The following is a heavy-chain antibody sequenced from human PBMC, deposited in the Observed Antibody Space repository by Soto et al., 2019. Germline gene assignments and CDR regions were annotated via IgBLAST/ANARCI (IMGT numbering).Heavy chain of an antibody. J-gene: IGHJ5*02. CDR3: ALSHDSSGPNGFDP. CDR2: IIPIFGTA. Sequence: SVKVSCKAYGGTFSSYAISWVRPDPGQGLEWMVGIIPIFGTANYAQKFQGRVTITADKPPSTAYMEXGSRRSEDTAAYYCALSHDSSGPNGFDPWGQGTRVSVCS. D-gene: IGHD3-22*01. CDR1: GGTFSSYA. V-gene: IGHV1-69*06.